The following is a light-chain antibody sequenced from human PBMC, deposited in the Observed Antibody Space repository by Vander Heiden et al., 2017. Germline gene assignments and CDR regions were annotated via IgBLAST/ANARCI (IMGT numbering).Light chain of an antibody. CDR2: DAS. V-gene: IGKV3-11*01. CDR1: QSVSSY. Sequence: EIVLTQSPATLSLSPGERATLSCRASQSVSSYLAWYQQKPGQAPRLLIYDASNRATGVPARFSGSGSGTDFTLTISSLEPEDFAIYYCQQRSNCPLTFGGGTKVDSK. CDR3: QQRSNCPLT. J-gene: IGKJ4*01.